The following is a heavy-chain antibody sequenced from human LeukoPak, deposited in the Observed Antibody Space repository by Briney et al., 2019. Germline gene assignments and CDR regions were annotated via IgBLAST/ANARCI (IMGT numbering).Heavy chain of an antibody. CDR3: AREVRGSTSCYLFP. Sequence: SETLFLTCTVSGGSISSGGYYWSWIRQHPGKGLEWIGYIYYSGSTYYNPSLKSRVTISVDTSKNQFSLKLSSVTAADTAVYYCAREVRGSTSCYLFPWGQGTLVTVSS. J-gene: IGHJ5*02. V-gene: IGHV4-31*03. CDR2: IYYSGST. CDR1: GGSISSGGYY. D-gene: IGHD2-2*01.